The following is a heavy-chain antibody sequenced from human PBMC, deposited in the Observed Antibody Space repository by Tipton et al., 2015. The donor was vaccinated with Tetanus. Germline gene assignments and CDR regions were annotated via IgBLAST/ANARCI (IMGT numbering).Heavy chain of an antibody. D-gene: IGHD3-22*01. Sequence: QLVQSGAEMKKPGASVKVSCKASGYTFTGYYIYWVRQAPGQGLEWMGWIDPNSGATVYAQKFQGRVTMTRDTSMSTAYMELRSLRSDDTAVYYCARDRGDYIYYGMDVWGPGTTVTVS. CDR3: ARDRGDYIYYGMDV. CDR1: GYTFTGYY. V-gene: IGHV1-2*02. J-gene: IGHJ6*02. CDR2: IDPNSGAT.